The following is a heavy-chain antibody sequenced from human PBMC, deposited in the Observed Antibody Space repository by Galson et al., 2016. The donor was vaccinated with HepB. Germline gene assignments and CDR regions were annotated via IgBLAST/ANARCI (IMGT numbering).Heavy chain of an antibody. V-gene: IGHV3-23*01. Sequence: SLRLSCAASGFTFSSYTMTWVRQPPGKGLEWVSTISVGGGRTYYAGSVKGHFTISRDNSKNTLYLQMNSLRAEDTAVYYCAKKAVELTAISYLKGFDYWGQGTLVTVSS. D-gene: IGHD1-7*01. J-gene: IGHJ4*02. CDR3: AKKAVELTAISYLKGFDY. CDR2: ISVGGGRT. CDR1: GFTFSSYT.